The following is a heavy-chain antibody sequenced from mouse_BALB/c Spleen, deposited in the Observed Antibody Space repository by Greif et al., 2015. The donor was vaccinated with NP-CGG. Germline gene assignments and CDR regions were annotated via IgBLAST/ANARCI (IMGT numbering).Heavy chain of an antibody. CDR1: GYAFSSYW. Sequence: QVQLQQSGAELVRPGSSVKISCKASGYAFSSYWMNWVKQRPGQGLEWIGQIYPGDGDTNYNGKFKGKATLTADKSSSTAYMQVSSLTSEDSAVYFCAREDCGTRYFDVWGAGTTVTVSS. CDR2: IYPGDGDT. D-gene: IGHD1-1*01. CDR3: AREDCGTRYFDV. V-gene: IGHV1-80*01. J-gene: IGHJ1*01.